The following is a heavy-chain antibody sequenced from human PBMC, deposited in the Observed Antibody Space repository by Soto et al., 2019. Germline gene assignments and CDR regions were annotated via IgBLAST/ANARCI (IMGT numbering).Heavy chain of an antibody. CDR3: PFDP. CDR1: CGSISSSNC. V-gene: IGHV4-4*02. Sequence: SETLSLTCAVSCGSISSSNCWSWVRQPPGKGLEWIGEIYRTGSTNYNPSPESRVTISVDKSKNHFSLKLNSVTAADYSNFPSPFDPWGQGTLVTVSS. J-gene: IGHJ5*02. D-gene: IGHD4-4*01. CDR2: IYRTGST.